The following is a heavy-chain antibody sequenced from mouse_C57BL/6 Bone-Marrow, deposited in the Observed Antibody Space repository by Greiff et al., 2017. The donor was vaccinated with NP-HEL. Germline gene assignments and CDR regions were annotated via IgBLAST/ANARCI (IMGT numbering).Heavy chain of an antibody. D-gene: IGHD1-1*02. Sequence: VKLMESGPGLVQPSQSLSITCTVSGFSFTSYGVHWVRQSPGKGLAWLGVIWSGGSTDYNAAFISRLSISKDNSKSHVYFKMNSLQADDTAIYYCARTVGPLDYWGQGTTLTVSS. CDR2: IWSGGST. J-gene: IGHJ2*01. V-gene: IGHV2-2*01. CDR3: ARTVGPLDY. CDR1: GFSFTSYG.